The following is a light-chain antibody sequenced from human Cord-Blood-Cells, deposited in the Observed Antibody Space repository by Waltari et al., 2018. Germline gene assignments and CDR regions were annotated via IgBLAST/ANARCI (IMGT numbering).Light chain of an antibody. J-gene: IGKJ4*01. V-gene: IGKV3-11*01. CDR2: DAS. Sequence: EIVLTQSPATLSLSPGERATLSCRASQSVSSYLAWYQQKPGQAPRLLIHDASNRATGIPARFICSGSGTDFTLTISSLEPEDFAVYYCQQRSNWLTFGGGTKVEIK. CDR1: QSVSSY. CDR3: QQRSNWLT.